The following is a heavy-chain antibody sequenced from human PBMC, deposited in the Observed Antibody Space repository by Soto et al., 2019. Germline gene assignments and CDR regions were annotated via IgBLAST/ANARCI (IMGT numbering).Heavy chain of an antibody. Sequence: ASVKVSCKASGYTFTDYALHWVRQAPGQRLEWMGWMNAGVGNTLYSQKFQGRITITRDTSASTAYMELNSLKSEDTAIYYCARDTGYTFGSLNYWGPGXLVTVSS. CDR1: GYTFTDYA. V-gene: IGHV1-3*01. CDR2: MNAGVGNT. J-gene: IGHJ4*02. CDR3: ARDTGYTFGSLNY. D-gene: IGHD5-18*01.